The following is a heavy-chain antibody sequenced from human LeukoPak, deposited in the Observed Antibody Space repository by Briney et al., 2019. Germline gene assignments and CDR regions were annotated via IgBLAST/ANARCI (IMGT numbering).Heavy chain of an antibody. CDR2: MNPNSGNT. J-gene: IGHJ4*02. CDR1: GYTFTSYD. CDR3: ARVLQLEPTFDY. D-gene: IGHD1-1*01. Sequence: ASVKVSCKASGYTFTSYDINWVRQATGQGLEWMGWMNPNSGNTGYAQKFQGRVTMTRNTSISTAYMELSSLRSDDTAVYYCARVLQLEPTFDYWGQGTLVTVSS. V-gene: IGHV1-8*01.